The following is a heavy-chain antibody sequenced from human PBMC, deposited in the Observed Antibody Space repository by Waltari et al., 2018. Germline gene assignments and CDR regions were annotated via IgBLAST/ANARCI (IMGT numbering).Heavy chain of an antibody. V-gene: IGHV4-59*01. CDR1: GSSMSRTF. CDR2: IPYNGIT. D-gene: IGHD6-19*01. J-gene: IGHJ2*01. CDR3: ARGVGHGSGPNWYFDL. Sequence: QVHLQESGPGLVKSSETLSLTCTVPGSSMSRTFWTWIRQSPGKGLEWIGYIPYNGITKYNSSLTGRVTISKDTSKNQFSLRMNSVTAADTAVYYCARGVGHGSGPNWYFDLWGRGTLVTVSS.